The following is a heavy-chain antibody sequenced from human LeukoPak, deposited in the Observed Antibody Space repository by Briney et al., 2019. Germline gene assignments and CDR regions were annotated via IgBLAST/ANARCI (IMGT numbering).Heavy chain of an antibody. V-gene: IGHV3-7*01. J-gene: IGHJ3*01. CDR1: GFTFRTSW. Sequence: GGSLRLSCAVSGFTFRTSWMTWVRQAPGKGLECVGNINPDGSVTSYLGSVRGRFTISRDNAKNSLYLQMNSLRAEDTAVYYCGVSPRRDAFDFWGQGTMVTVSS. CDR3: GVSPRRDAFDF. CDR2: INPDGSVT.